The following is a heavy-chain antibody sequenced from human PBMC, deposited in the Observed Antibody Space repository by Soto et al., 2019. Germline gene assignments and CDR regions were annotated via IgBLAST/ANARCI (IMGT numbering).Heavy chain of an antibody. CDR3: ARETLSYGSALDV. Sequence: GGSLRLSCAASGFRFDDYNIHWVRQAPGKGLEWVSLITWNGGNSYYADSVKGRFTISRDGTTESVSLQMTSLKREDTGLYFCARETLSYGSALDVWGQGTTVTVSS. CDR2: ITWNGGNS. J-gene: IGHJ6*02. CDR1: GFRFDDYN. V-gene: IGHV3-43*01. D-gene: IGHD3-16*01.